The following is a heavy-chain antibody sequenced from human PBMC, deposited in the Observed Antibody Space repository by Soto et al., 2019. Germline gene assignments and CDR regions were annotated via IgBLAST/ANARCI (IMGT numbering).Heavy chain of an antibody. Sequence: QLQLQESGPGLVKPSETLSLTCTVSGGSISSSSYYWGWIRQPPGKGLEWIGSIYYSGSTYYNPSLKSRVTISVDTSKNQFSLKLSSVTAADTAVYYCAGRGGELRYFDWSHVFDYWGQGTLVTVSS. D-gene: IGHD3-9*01. CDR3: AGRGGELRYFDWSHVFDY. CDR1: GGSISSSSYY. CDR2: IYYSGST. J-gene: IGHJ4*02. V-gene: IGHV4-39*01.